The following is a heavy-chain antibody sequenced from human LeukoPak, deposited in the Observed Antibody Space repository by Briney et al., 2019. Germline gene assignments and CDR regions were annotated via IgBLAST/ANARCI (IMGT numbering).Heavy chain of an antibody. CDR3: ARGRSSYDFDP. Sequence: ASVKVSCKVSGYTLTELSMHWVRQAPGKGLEWMGGFDPEDGETIYAQKFQGRVTITRNTSISTAYMELGSLRSEDTAVYYCARGRSSYDFDPWGQGTLVTVSS. CDR2: FDPEDGET. D-gene: IGHD5-12*01. V-gene: IGHV1-24*01. J-gene: IGHJ5*02. CDR1: GYTLTELS.